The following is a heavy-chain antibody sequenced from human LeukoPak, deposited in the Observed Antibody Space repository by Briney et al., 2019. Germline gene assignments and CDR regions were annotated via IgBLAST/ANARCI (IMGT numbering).Heavy chain of an antibody. Sequence: PSETLSLTCAVYGGSFSGYYWSWIRQPPGKGLEWIGEINHSGSTNYNPSLKSRVTISVDTSKNQFSLKLSSVTAADTAVYYCARGYPVVATSYYFDYWSQGTLVTVSS. CDR2: INHSGST. V-gene: IGHV4-34*01. CDR3: ARGYPVVATSYYFDY. D-gene: IGHD5-12*01. CDR1: GGSFSGYY. J-gene: IGHJ4*02.